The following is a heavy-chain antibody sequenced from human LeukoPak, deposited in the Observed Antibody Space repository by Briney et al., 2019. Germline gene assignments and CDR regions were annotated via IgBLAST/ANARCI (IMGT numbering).Heavy chain of an antibody. CDR2: TYYKSAWYN. D-gene: IGHD6-19*01. CDR3: ARGTGWPQFDY. V-gene: IGHV6-1*01. Sequence: SQTLSLTCAISGYSVSRDSIAWNWMRQSPSRGLEGLGRTYYKSAWYNDYAVSVKGRIIITPDTSKNKFSLQLNSVTPEDTAVYYCARGTGWPQFDYWGQGTLVTVSS. CDR1: GYSVSRDSIA. J-gene: IGHJ4*02.